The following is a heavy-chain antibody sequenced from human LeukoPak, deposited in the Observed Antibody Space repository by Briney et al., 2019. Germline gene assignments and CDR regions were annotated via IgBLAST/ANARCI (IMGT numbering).Heavy chain of an antibody. Sequence: SETLSLTCAVYRGSFSGYYWSWIRQPPGKGLEWIVEINHSGSINYNPSLKSRVTISVDTSKNQFSLKLSSVTAADTAVYYCARGLSEVGATPYFDYWGQGTLVTVSS. V-gene: IGHV4-34*01. CDR1: RGSFSGYY. CDR2: INHSGSI. J-gene: IGHJ4*02. D-gene: IGHD1-26*01. CDR3: ARGLSEVGATPYFDY.